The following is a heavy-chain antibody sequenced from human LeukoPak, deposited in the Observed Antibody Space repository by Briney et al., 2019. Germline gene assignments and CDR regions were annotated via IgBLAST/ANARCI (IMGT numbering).Heavy chain of an antibody. CDR2: FDPEDGET. CDR1: GYTLTELS. CDR3: ATRYYYDSSGYYYVFDY. V-gene: IGHV1-24*01. J-gene: IGHJ4*02. D-gene: IGHD3-22*01. Sequence: ASVKVSCKVSGYTLTELSMHWVRQAPGKGLEWMGGFDPEDGETIYAQKFQGRVTMTEDTSTDTAYMELSSLRSEDTAVYYCATRYYYDSSGYYYVFDYWGQGTLVTVSS.